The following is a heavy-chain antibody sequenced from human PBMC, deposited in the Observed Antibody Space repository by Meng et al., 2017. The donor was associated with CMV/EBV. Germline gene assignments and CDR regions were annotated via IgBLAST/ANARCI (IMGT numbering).Heavy chain of an antibody. CDR1: GGTFSSYA. CDR2: IIPIFGTA. V-gene: IGHV1-69*05. CDR3: AADYGDYSDY. D-gene: IGHD4-17*01. Sequence: SVKVFCKASGGTFSSYAISWVRQAPGQGLEWMGGIIPIFGTANYAQKFQGRVTITTDESTSTAYMELSSLRSEDTAVYYCAADYGDYSDYWGQGTLVTVSS. J-gene: IGHJ4*02.